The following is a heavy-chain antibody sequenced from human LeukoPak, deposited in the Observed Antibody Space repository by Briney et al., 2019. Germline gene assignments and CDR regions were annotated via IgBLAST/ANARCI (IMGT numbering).Heavy chain of an antibody. Sequence: PSETLSLTCTVSGGSISSYYWSWIRQPAGKGLEWIGRIQTSGSTKYNPSLKSRVTMSVDTSKNQFSLKLSSVTAADTAVYYCARGVHYDILTGYRRDCWFDPWGQGTLVTVSS. CDR3: ARGVHYDILTGYRRDCWFDP. J-gene: IGHJ5*02. CDR1: GGSISSYY. V-gene: IGHV4-4*07. D-gene: IGHD3-9*01. CDR2: IQTSGST.